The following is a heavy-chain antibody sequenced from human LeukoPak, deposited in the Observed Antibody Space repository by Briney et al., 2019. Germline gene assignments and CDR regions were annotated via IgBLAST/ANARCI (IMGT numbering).Heavy chain of an antibody. Sequence: GGSLRLSCPPSGFTFGDYAMSWVRQAPGKGLEWVGFIRSKAYGGTTEYAASVKGRFTISRDDSKSLAYLQMNSLKTEDTAVYYCTRGITIFGVVIPPDAFDIWGQGTMVTVSS. J-gene: IGHJ3*02. CDR2: IRSKAYGGTT. V-gene: IGHV3-49*04. CDR3: TRGITIFGVVIPPDAFDI. D-gene: IGHD3-3*01. CDR1: GFTFGDYA.